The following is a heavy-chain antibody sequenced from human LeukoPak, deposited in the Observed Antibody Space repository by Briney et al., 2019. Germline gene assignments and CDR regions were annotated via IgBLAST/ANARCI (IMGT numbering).Heavy chain of an antibody. J-gene: IGHJ6*02. Sequence: GGSLRLSCAASGFTFSSYTMSWVRQAPGKGLEWVSTITTSDGNTYYADSVKGRFTVSRDNSKNTLFLQMNSLRAEDTAVYYCAKDQDSGSYDDYYYYGMDVWGQGTTVTVSS. D-gene: IGHD1-26*01. CDR2: ITTSDGNT. CDR1: GFTFSSYT. CDR3: AKDQDSGSYDDYYYYGMDV. V-gene: IGHV3-23*01.